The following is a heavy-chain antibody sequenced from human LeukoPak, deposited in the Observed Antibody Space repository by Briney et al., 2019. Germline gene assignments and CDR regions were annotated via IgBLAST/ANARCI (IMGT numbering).Heavy chain of an antibody. CDR3: ARGSYYDSSGYYYLGPLF. CDR1: GGSISINSYY. Sequence: SETLSLTCTVSGGSISINSYYWGWIRQPPGKGLEWIGHIYYSGTTYYSPSLKSRVTISVDTSKNQFSLKLNSVTAADTAVYYCARGSYYDSSGYYYLGPLFWGQGTLVTVSS. V-gene: IGHV4-39*07. D-gene: IGHD3-22*01. J-gene: IGHJ4*02. CDR2: IYYSGTT.